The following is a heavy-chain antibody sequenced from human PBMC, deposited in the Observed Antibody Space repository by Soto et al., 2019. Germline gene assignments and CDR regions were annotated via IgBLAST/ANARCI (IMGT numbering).Heavy chain of an antibody. D-gene: IGHD6-6*01. CDR3: ARVEDSSSSRGNFEY. J-gene: IGHJ4*02. V-gene: IGHV1-18*01. Sequence: ASVKVSCKASGYTFTSYGISWVRQAPGQGLEWMGWISAYNGNTNYAQKLQGRVTMTTDTSTSTAYMELRSLRSDDTAVYYCARVEDSSSSRGNFEYWGQGTLVTVSS. CDR1: GYTFTSYG. CDR2: ISAYNGNT.